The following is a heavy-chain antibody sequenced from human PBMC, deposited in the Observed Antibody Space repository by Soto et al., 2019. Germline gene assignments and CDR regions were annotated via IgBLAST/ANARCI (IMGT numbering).Heavy chain of an antibody. V-gene: IGHV3-23*01. CDR3: GRVPLDGNYANGVDV. Sequence: PGGSLRLSCAASGFTFSSYAMSWVRQAPGKGLEWVSAISGSGGSTYYADSVKGRFTISRDNSKNTLYLQMNSLRADDTAVYYCGRVPLDGNYANGVDVWGQGTTVTV. D-gene: IGHD4-17*01. CDR2: ISGSGGST. J-gene: IGHJ6*02. CDR1: GFTFSSYA.